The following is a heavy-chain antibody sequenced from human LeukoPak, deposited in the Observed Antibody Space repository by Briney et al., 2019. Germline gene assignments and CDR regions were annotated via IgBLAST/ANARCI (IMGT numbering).Heavy chain of an antibody. CDR3: ARGPRTPRGVVPAARNTRNWFDP. CDR2: IDHSGST. Sequence: SETLSLTCAVYGGSFSGYYWSWIRQPPGKGLEWIGEIDHSGSTNYNPSLKNRVTISVDRAKTQCSLKLSSVTAADTAVYYCARGPRTPRGVVPAARNTRNWFDPWGQGTLFTVSS. J-gene: IGHJ5*02. D-gene: IGHD2-2*01. CDR1: GGSFSGYY. V-gene: IGHV4-34*01.